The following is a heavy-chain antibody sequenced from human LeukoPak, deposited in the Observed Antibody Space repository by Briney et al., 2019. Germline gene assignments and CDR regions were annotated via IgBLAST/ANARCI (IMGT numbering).Heavy chain of an antibody. CDR2: ISGSGGST. D-gene: IGHD6-6*01. V-gene: IGHV3-23*01. J-gene: IGHJ4*02. CDR1: GFTFSSYA. Sequence: GGSLRLSCAASGFTFSSYAVSWVRQAPGKGLEWVSAISGSGGSTYYADSVKGRFTISRDNSKNTLYLQMNSLRAEDTAVYYCAKASIAARPVSANDYWGQGTLVTVSS. CDR3: AKASIAARPVSANDY.